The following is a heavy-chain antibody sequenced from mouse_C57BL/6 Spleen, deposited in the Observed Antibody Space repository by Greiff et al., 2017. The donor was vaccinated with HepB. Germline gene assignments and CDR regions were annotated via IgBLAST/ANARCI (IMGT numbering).Heavy chain of an antibody. CDR1: GYTFTDHT. Sequence: VQLQQSDAELVKPGASVKISCKVSGYTFTDHTIHWMKQRPEQGLEWIGYIYPRDGSTKYNEKFKGKATLTADNSSSTAYMQLNSLTSEDSAVYCCARSGDYYGSSPRAMDYWGQGTSVTVSS. V-gene: IGHV1-78*01. CDR3: ARSGDYYGSSPRAMDY. D-gene: IGHD1-1*01. CDR2: IYPRDGST. J-gene: IGHJ4*01.